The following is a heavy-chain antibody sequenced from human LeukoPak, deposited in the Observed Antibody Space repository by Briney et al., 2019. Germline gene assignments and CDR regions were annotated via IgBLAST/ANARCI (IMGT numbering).Heavy chain of an antibody. CDR2: INHSGST. CDR3: ARVGSGWYYFDY. CDR1: GGSFSGYY. Sequence: SETLSLTCAVYGGSFSGYYWSWIRQPPGKGLEWIGEINHSGSTNYNPSLKSRVTISVDTSKNQFSLKLTSVTVADTAVYYCARVGSGWYYFDYWGRGTLVTVSS. D-gene: IGHD6-19*01. J-gene: IGHJ4*02. V-gene: IGHV4-34*01.